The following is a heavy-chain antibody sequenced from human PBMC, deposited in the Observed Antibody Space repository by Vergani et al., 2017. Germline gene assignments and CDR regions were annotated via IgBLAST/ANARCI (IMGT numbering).Heavy chain of an antibody. V-gene: IGHV1-46*01. J-gene: IGHJ4*02. CDR2: INPSGGHT. Sequence: QVQVVQSGAEVKKSGASVKVSCKTSGYTFSNYYMHWVRQAPGQGLEWMGIINPSGGHTNYAQKFQGRVTITADESTSTAYMELSSLRSEDTAVYYCARGPRGSSGWSHYFDYWGQGTLVTVSS. D-gene: IGHD6-19*01. CDR3: ARGPRGSSGWSHYFDY. CDR1: GYTFSNYY.